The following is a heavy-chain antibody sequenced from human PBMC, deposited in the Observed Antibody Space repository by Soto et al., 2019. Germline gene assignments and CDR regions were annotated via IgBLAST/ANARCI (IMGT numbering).Heavy chain of an antibody. J-gene: IGHJ6*02. D-gene: IGHD2-2*01. CDR2: IIPIFGTA. V-gene: IGHV1-69*06. CDR3: ARDEAVVVPAVLYYYYYGMDV. CDR1: GGTFSSYA. Sequence: QVQLVQSGAEVKKPGSSVKVSCKASGGTFSSYAISWVRQAPGQGLEWMGGIIPIFGTANYAQKFQGRVTITADKSTSTAYMELSSLRSEDTAVYYCARDEAVVVPAVLYYYYYGMDVCGQGTTVTVSS.